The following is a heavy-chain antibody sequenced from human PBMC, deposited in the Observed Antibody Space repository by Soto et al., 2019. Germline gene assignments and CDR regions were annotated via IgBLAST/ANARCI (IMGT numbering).Heavy chain of an antibody. J-gene: IGHJ6*02. CDR1: GFTFSSYW. D-gene: IGHD1-26*01. V-gene: IGHV3-74*01. Sequence: GGSLRLSCAASGFTFSSYWMHWVRQAPGKGLVWVSRINSDGSSTSYADSVKGRFTISRDNAKNTLYLQLNSLRDEDTAVYYCARAVGNYYGMDVWGRGTTVTVSS. CDR2: INSDGSST. CDR3: ARAVGNYYGMDV.